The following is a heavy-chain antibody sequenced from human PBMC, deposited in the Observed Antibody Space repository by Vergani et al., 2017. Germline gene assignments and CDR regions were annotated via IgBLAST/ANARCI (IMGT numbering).Heavy chain of an antibody. CDR1: GFTFGDYA. J-gene: IGHJ3*02. D-gene: IGHD2-15*01. CDR3: VVCSGGSCPPDAFDI. Sequence: EVQLVESGGGLVQPWRSLRLPCTASGFTFGDYAMSWVRQAPGKGLEWVGLIRSKAYGGTTEYAASVKGRFTISRDDSKSIAYLQLNSLKTEDTDVYYCVVCSGGSCPPDAFDIWGQGTMVTVAS. CDR2: IRSKAYGGTT. V-gene: IGHV3-49*04.